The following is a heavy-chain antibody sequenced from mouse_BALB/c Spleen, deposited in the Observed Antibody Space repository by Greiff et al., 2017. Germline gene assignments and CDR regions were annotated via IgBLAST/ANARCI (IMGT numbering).Heavy chain of an antibody. CDR2: INPSTGYT. Sequence: QVQLKESGAELAKPGASVKMSCKASGYTFTSYWMHWVKQRPGQGLEWIGYINPSTGYTEYNQKFKDKATLTADKSSSTAYMQLSSLTSEDSAVYYCAKTARATYYAMDYWGQGTSVTVSA. CDR1: GYTFTSYW. CDR3: AKTARATYYAMDY. J-gene: IGHJ4*01. V-gene: IGHV1-7*01. D-gene: IGHD3-2*01.